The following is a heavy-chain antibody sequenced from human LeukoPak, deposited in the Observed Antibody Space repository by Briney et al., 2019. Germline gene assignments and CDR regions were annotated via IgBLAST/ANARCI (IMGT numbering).Heavy chain of an antibody. D-gene: IGHD3-10*01. J-gene: IGHJ4*02. CDR2: ISGSGGST. Sequence: GGSLRLSCAASGFTFSSYGMSWVRQAPGKGLEWVSAISGSGGSTYYADSVKGRFTISRDNSKNTLYLQMNSLRAEDTAVYYCAKGPLGYGSGSPFDYWGQGTLVTVSS. CDR1: GFTFSSYG. V-gene: IGHV3-23*01. CDR3: AKGPLGYGSGSPFDY.